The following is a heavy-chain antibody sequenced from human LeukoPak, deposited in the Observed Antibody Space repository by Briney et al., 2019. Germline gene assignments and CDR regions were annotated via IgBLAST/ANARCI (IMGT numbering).Heavy chain of an antibody. CDR2: IYYSGST. CDR1: GGSISSYY. J-gene: IGHJ6*03. V-gene: IGHV4-59*01. Sequence: KPSETLSLTCTVSGGSISSYYWSWIRQPPGKGLEWIGYIYYSGSTNYNPSLKSRVTISVDTSKNQFSLKLSSVTAADTAVYYCARARYCSGGSCYGHYYYYVDVWGKGTTVTVSS. D-gene: IGHD2-15*01. CDR3: ARARYCSGGSCYGHYYYYVDV.